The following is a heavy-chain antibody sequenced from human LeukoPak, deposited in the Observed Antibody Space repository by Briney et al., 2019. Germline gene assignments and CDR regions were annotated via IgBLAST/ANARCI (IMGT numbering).Heavy chain of an antibody. V-gene: IGHV4-31*03. CDR3: ARGSYYGFSGDS. CDR2: IYYSGSA. Sequence: SRTLSLTCSVSGGAIGSDGYYWNWIRQHPGKGLEWIGYIYYSGSASYNPSLKSRVTISVDTSKNQFSLRLSSATAADTAVYYCARGSYYGFSGDSWGQGSLVTVSS. J-gene: IGHJ4*02. CDR1: GGAIGSDGYY. D-gene: IGHD3-10*01.